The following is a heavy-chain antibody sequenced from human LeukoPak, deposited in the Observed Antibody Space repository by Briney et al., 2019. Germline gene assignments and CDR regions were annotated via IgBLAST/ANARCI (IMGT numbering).Heavy chain of an antibody. CDR2: IYSGGGT. CDR3: ARGYCSSTTCYFFDY. J-gene: IGHJ4*02. D-gene: IGHD2-2*01. CDR1: GFTVSSNY. Sequence: GGSLRLSCAASGFTVSSNYMSWVRQAPGKGLEWVSVIYSGGGTYYAHSVKDRCTISRDTPKNTLYLQMNSLRAEDTAVYYCARGYCSSTTCYFFDYWGQGTLVTVSS. V-gene: IGHV3-66*01.